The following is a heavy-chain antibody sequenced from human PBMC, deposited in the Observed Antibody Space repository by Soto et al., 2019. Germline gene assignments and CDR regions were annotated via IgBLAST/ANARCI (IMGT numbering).Heavy chain of an antibody. D-gene: IGHD3-9*01. CDR1: GGTFSSYA. Sequence: QVQLVQSGAEVKKPGSSVKVSCKASGGTFSSYAISWVRQAPGQGLEWMGGIIPIFGTANYAQKFQGRVTITADESTSTAYMELSSLRSEDTAVYYCARDGTGYYSGFYDYGMDVWGQGTTVTVSS. CDR2: IIPIFGTA. V-gene: IGHV1-69*01. CDR3: ARDGTGYYSGFYDYGMDV. J-gene: IGHJ6*02.